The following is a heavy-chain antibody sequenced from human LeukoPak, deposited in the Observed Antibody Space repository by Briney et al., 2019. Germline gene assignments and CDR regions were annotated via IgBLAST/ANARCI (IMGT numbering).Heavy chain of an antibody. CDR3: ARGGGYDSIDY. CDR1: GFTFSSYA. D-gene: IGHD5-12*01. V-gene: IGHV3-48*01. J-gene: IGHJ4*02. CDR2: ISSSSSTI. Sequence: PGGSLRLSCAASGFTFSSYAMGWVRQAPGKGLEWVSYISSSSSTIYYADSVKGRFTISRDNAKNSLYLQMNSLRAEDTAVYYCARGGGYDSIDYWGQGTLVTVSS.